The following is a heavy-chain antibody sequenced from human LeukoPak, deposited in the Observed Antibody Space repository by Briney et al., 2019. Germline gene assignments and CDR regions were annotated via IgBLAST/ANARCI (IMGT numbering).Heavy chain of an antibody. V-gene: IGHV1-24*01. CDR2: FDPEDGET. J-gene: IGHJ4*02. Sequence: GVSVKVSCKVSGYTLTELSMHWVRQAPGKGLEWMGGFDPEDGETIYAQKFQGRVTMTEDTSTDTAYMELSSLRSEDTAVYYCLSYGVVTQNYFDYWGQGTLVTVSS. CDR1: GYTLTELS. D-gene: IGHD3-3*01. CDR3: LSYGVVTQNYFDY.